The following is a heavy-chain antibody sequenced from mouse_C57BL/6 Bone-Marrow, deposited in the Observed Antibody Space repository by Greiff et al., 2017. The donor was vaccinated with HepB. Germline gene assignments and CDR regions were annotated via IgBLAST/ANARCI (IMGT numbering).Heavy chain of an antibody. V-gene: IGHV1-82*01. D-gene: IGHD2-14*01. CDR2: IYPGDGDT. CDR1: GYAFSSSW. J-gene: IGHJ2*01. CDR3: AVYGNDDY. Sequence: QVQLKQPGAELVKPGASVKISCKASGYAFSSSWMNWVKQRPGKGLEWIGRIYPGDGDTNYNGKFKGKATLTADKSSSTAYMQLSSLTSEDSAVYFWAVYGNDDYWGQGTTRTVSS.